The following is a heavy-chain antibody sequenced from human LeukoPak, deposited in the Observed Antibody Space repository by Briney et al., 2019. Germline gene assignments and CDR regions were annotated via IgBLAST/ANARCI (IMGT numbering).Heavy chain of an antibody. Sequence: GASVKVSCKASGYTFTGYYMHWVRQAPGQGLEWMGWINPNSGGTNYAQKFQGRVTMTRDTSISTAYMELSRLRSDDTAVYYCARARGEWYSSGWYPQPLFDYWGQGTLVTVSS. J-gene: IGHJ4*02. CDR2: INPNSGGT. CDR1: GYTFTGYY. CDR3: ARARGEWYSSGWYPQPLFDY. D-gene: IGHD6-19*01. V-gene: IGHV1-2*02.